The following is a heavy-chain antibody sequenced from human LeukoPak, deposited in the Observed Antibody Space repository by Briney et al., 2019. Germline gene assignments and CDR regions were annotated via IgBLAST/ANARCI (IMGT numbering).Heavy chain of an antibody. D-gene: IGHD6-13*01. J-gene: IGHJ4*02. V-gene: IGHV3-21*01. CDR3: ARYGIAASKSWIDY. CDR2: ISPTSYI. Sequence: PGGSLRLSCAASGFTFSSYSMIWVRQAPGKGLEWVSSISPTSYIYYADSLRGRFTISRDNAKNSLYLQMNSLRAEDTAAYYCARYGIAASKSWIDYWGQGTLVTVSS. CDR1: GFTFSSYS.